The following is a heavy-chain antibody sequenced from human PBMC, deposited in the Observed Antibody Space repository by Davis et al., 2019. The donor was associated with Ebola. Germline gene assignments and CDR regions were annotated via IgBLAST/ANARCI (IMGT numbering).Heavy chain of an antibody. CDR1: GASIRSYY. CDR2: IYYSGST. D-gene: IGHD2-15*01. J-gene: IGHJ4*02. Sequence: MPGGSLRLSCTVSGASIRSYYWTWIRQAPGKGLEWIGYIYYSGSTNYNPSLKSRVTISVDTSKNQFSLKLSSVTAADTAVYYCARGSHCSGGSCYHYWGQGTLVTVSS. V-gene: IGHV4-59*01. CDR3: ARGSHCSGGSCYHY.